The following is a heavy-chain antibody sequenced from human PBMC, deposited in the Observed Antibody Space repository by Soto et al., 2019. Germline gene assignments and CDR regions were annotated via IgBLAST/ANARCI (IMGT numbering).Heavy chain of an antibody. D-gene: IGHD3-22*01. CDR1: GYTFTSYY. CDR3: ARGSYYYDSSGYPQAYYGMDV. Sequence: ASVKVSCKASGYTFTSYYMHWVLQAPGQGLEWMGIINPSGGSTSYAQKFQGRVTMTRDTSTSTVYMELSSLRSEDTAVYYCARGSYYYDSSGYPQAYYGMDVWGQGTTVTSP. CDR2: INPSGGST. V-gene: IGHV1-46*01. J-gene: IGHJ6*02.